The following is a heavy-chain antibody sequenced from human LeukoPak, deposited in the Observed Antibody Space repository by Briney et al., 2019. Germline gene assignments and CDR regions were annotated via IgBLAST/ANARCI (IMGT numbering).Heavy chain of an antibody. Sequence: SETLSLTCTVSGGSISSSSYYWGWIRQPPGKGLEWIGSIYYSGSTYYNPSLKSRVTISVDTSKNQFSLKLSSMTAADTAVYYCARDSRALGYSSSWFPGNYFDYWGQGTLVTVSS. D-gene: IGHD6-13*01. CDR1: GGSISSSSYY. J-gene: IGHJ4*02. V-gene: IGHV4-39*07. CDR3: ARDSRALGYSSSWFPGNYFDY. CDR2: IYYSGST.